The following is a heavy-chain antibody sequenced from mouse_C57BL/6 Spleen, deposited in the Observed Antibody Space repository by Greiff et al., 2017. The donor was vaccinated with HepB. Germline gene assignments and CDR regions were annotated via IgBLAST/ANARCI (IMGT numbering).Heavy chain of an antibody. Sequence: VKLMESGPELVKPGASVKISCKASGYAFSSSWMNWVEQRPGKGLEWIGRIYPGDGDTNYNGKFKGKATLTADKSSSTAYMQLSSLTSEDSAVYFCAGSDYWGKGTALTVSS. CDR1: GYAFSSSW. V-gene: IGHV1-82*01. J-gene: IGHJ2*01. CDR3: AGSDY. CDR2: IYPGDGDT.